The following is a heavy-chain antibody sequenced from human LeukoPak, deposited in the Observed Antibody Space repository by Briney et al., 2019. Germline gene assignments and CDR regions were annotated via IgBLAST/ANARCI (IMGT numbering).Heavy chain of an antibody. J-gene: IGHJ4*02. CDR1: GFTFSDYY. V-gene: IGHV3-11*01. Sequence: GGSLRLSCAASGFTFSDYYMSWIRQAPGKGLEWVSYISSSGSTIYYADSVKGRFTISRDNAKNSLYLQMNSLRAEDTAVYYCAREVSAMATVYFDYWGQGTLVTVSS. CDR2: ISSSGSTI. D-gene: IGHD5-18*01. CDR3: AREVSAMATVYFDY.